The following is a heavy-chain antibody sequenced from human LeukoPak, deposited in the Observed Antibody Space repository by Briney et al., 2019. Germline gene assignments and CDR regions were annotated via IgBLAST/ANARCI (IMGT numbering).Heavy chain of an antibody. CDR2: IFYSGRT. V-gene: IGHV4-39*01. CDR1: GGSISSRHHY. J-gene: IGHJ4*02. CDR3: AGGVVAAGN. D-gene: IGHD2-15*01. Sequence: SETLSLTCSVSGGSISSRHHYWGWIRQPPGRGLEWIGSIFYSGRTFYKASFKSRVTIAVDTSKNQFSLKLSSVTAADTAVYYCAGGVVAAGNWGQGTLVTVSS.